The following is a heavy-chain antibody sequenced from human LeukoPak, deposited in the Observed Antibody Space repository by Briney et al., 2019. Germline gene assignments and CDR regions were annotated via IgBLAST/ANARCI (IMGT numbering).Heavy chain of an antibody. J-gene: IGHJ3*02. CDR3: TTAYDILTGHPRGAFDI. Sequence: GGSLRLSCAASGFTFSNAWMSRVRQAPGKGLEWVGRIKSKTDGGTTDYAAPVKGRFTISRDDSKNTLYLQMNSLKTEDTAVYYCTTAYDILTGHPRGAFDIWGQGTMVTVSS. CDR1: GFTFSNAW. V-gene: IGHV3-15*01. CDR2: IKSKTDGGTT. D-gene: IGHD3-9*01.